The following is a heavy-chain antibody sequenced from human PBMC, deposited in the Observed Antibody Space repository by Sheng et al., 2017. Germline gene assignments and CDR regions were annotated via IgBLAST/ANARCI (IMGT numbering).Heavy chain of an antibody. Sequence: EVQLVESGGGLVQPGGTLRLSCAASGFSFRIYVMTWVRQAPGKGLEWVSGISGSGGSTYYADSVKGRFTISRDNSKNTLYLQMNSLRAEDTAVYYCANWDSGSYSFDYWGQGTLVTVSS. CDR2: ISGSGGST. CDR3: ANWDSGSYSFDY. V-gene: IGHV3-23*04. D-gene: IGHD1-26*01. CDR1: GFSFRIYV. J-gene: IGHJ4*02.